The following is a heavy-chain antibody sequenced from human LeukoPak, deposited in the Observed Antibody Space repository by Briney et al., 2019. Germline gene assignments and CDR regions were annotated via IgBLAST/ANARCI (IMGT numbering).Heavy chain of an antibody. CDR3: ARSPWEQWLPPDGMDV. J-gene: IGHJ6*02. V-gene: IGHV1-46*01. Sequence: ASVKVSCKASGYTFTSYYMHWVRQAPGQGLEWMGVINPSGGSTSYAQKFQGRVTMTRDTSTSTVYMELSSLRSEDTAVYYCARSPWEQWLPPDGMDVWGQGTTVTVSS. CDR1: GYTFTSYY. CDR2: INPSGGST. D-gene: IGHD6-19*01.